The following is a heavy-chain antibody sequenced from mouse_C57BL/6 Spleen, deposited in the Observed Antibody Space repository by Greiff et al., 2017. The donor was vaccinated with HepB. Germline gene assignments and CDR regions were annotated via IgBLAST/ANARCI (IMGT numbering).Heavy chain of an antibody. CDR3: ARDYAMDY. Sequence: SCTSYWMHWVKQRPGQGLEWIGEIDPSDSYTNYNQKFKGKSTLTVDKSSSTAYMQLSSLTSEDSAVYYCARDYAMDYWGQGTSVTVSS. CDR2: IDPSDSYT. J-gene: IGHJ4*01. V-gene: IGHV1-69*01. CDR1: SCTSYW.